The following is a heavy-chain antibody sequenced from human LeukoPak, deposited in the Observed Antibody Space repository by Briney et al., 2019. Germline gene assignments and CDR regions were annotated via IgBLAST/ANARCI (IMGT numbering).Heavy chain of an antibody. CDR3: ARESRREGYNPAYYYYYYMDV. D-gene: IGHD5-24*01. V-gene: IGHV4-39*07. Sequence: SETLSLTCSVSGGSVSHSSYYWAWIRQSPGKGLEWIATIYYAGNTHYNPSLRSRVTISMDMSKNHFSLKLSSVTAADTAVYYCARESRREGYNPAYYYYYYMDVWGKGTTVTVS. CDR2: IYYAGNT. CDR1: GGSVSHSSYY. J-gene: IGHJ6*03.